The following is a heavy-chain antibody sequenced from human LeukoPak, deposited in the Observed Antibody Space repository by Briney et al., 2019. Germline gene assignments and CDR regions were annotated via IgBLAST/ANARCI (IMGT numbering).Heavy chain of an antibody. CDR1: GGPISSYY. CDR2: IYISGST. J-gene: IGHJ4*02. CDR3: ARDRGTWNDDGFDY. Sequence: SETLSLTCTVSGGPISSYYWSWIRQPAGKGLEWIGRIYISGSTNYNPSLKSRVTMLVDASKNQFSLKLSSVTAADTAVYYCARDRGTWNDDGFDYWGQGTLVTVSS. D-gene: IGHD1-1*01. V-gene: IGHV4-4*07.